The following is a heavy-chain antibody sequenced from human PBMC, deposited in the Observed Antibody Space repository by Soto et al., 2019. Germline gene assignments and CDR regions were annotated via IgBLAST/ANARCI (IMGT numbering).Heavy chain of an antibody. CDR2: IRSKANSYAT. D-gene: IGHD2-15*01. J-gene: IGHJ6*03. V-gene: IGHV3-73*01. CDR1: GFTFSGSA. CDR3: TRQARYCSGGSCYYYYYYMDV. Sequence: EVQLVESGGGLVQPGGSLKLSCAASGFTFSGSAMHWVRQASGKGLEWVGRIRSKANSYATAYAASVKGRFTISRDDSKNTAYLQMNSLKTEDTAVYYCTRQARYCSGGSCYYYYYYMDVWGKGTTVTVSS.